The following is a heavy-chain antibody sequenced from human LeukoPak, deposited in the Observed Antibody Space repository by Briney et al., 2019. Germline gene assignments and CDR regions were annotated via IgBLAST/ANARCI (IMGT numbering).Heavy chain of an antibody. V-gene: IGHV1-69*05. Sequence: GASVKVSCKASGGTLSSYAISWVRQAPGQGLEWMGGIIPIFGTANYAQKFQGRVTITTDESTSTAYMELSSLRSEDTAVYYCARGRKQLVPGSGWFDPWGQGTLVTVSS. CDR1: GGTLSSYA. CDR2: IIPIFGTA. J-gene: IGHJ5*02. D-gene: IGHD6-6*01. CDR3: ARGRKQLVPGSGWFDP.